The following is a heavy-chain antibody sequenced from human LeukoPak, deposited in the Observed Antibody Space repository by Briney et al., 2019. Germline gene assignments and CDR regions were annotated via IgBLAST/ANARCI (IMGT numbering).Heavy chain of an antibody. CDR3: ARSYGSWHPFDF. Sequence: SETLSLTCGVSNYFISSGYYCAWIRQPPGKGLEWIDTIYHSGTTYNTPSLKSRVTISVHTSKTLFSLHLSSVTAADTVVYYCARSYGSWHPFDFWGQGTMVTVSS. D-gene: IGHD1-26*01. V-gene: IGHV4-38-2*01. CDR1: NYFISSGYY. J-gene: IGHJ3*01. CDR2: IYHSGTT.